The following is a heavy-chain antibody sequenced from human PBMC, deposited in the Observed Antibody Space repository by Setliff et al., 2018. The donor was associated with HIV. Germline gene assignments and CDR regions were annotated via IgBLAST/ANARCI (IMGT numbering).Heavy chain of an antibody. Sequence: ASVKVSCKASGYTFSMYGVSWVRQAPGQGLEWMGWISPYNGNTNYAQKFQGRVTMTTDTSTTTAHLALRTLRSDDTAVYYCASKVYCTYGVCLDAFDIWGQGTMVTVS. J-gene: IGHJ3*02. D-gene: IGHD2-8*01. CDR1: GYTFSMYG. CDR2: ISPYNGNT. V-gene: IGHV1-18*01. CDR3: ASKVYCTYGVCLDAFDI.